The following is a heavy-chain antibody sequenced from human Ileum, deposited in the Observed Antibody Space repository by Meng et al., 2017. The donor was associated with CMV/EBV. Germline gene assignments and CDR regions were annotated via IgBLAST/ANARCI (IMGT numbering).Heavy chain of an antibody. CDR2: IHPTGTT. V-gene: IGHV4-4*07. D-gene: IGHD3-10*01. CDR1: GGSLTSHS. J-gene: IGHJ5*02. CDR3: ARAAARGVPVDL. Sequence: APKLSHPAQPPSPPATATGGSLTSHSWPWFRQPAGKGLEWIGRIHPTGTTDDNPSLRSRVSMSLDKSKNQFSLKLTSVTAADTAVYYCARAAARGVPVDLWGQGTLVTVSS.